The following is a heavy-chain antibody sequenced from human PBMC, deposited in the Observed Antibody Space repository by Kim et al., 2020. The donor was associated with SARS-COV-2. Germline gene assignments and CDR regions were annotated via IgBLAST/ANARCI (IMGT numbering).Heavy chain of an antibody. D-gene: IGHD3-10*01. V-gene: IGHV1-8*01. CDR2: MNPNSGNT. CDR1: GYTFTSYD. CDR3: ARELPSMVQPRLLDY. Sequence: QVQLVQSGAEVKKPGASVKVSCKASGYTFTSYDINWVRQATGQGLEWMGWMNPNSGNTGYAQKFQGRVTMTRNTSILTAYVALSSLRAEDTAVYYCARELPSMVQPRLLDYWGQGTLVTVSS. J-gene: IGHJ4*02.